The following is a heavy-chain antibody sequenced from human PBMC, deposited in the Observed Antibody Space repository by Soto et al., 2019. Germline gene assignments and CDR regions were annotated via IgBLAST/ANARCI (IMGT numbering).Heavy chain of an antibody. CDR3: SREGNYDSGAYYSPHFDY. V-gene: IGHV1-69*08. J-gene: IGHJ4*02. CDR2: IIAYNGNA. CDR1: GGTFSSYT. D-gene: IGHD3-22*01. Sequence: ASVKVSCKASGGTFSSYTISWVRQAPGQGLEWMGRIIAYNGNADYAQRFQGRVTITADKSTSTAYMELRSLRSDDTAVYYCSREGNYDSGAYYSPHFDYWGQGTPVTVSS.